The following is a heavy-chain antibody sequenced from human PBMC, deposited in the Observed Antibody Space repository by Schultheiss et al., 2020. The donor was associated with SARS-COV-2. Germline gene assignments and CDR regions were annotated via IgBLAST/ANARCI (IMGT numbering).Heavy chain of an antibody. CDR2: IYWNDDK. CDR1: GFSLSTSGVG. V-gene: IGHV2-5*01. CDR3: ARYSYGYGNYYYYGMDV. D-gene: IGHD5-18*01. J-gene: IGHJ6*02. Sequence: SGPTLVKPTQTLTLTCTFSGFSLSTSGVGVGWIRQPPGKALEWLALIYWNDDKRYSPPLKSRLTITKDTSKNQVVLTMTNMDPVDTATYYCARYSYGYGNYYYYGMDVWGQGTTVTVSS.